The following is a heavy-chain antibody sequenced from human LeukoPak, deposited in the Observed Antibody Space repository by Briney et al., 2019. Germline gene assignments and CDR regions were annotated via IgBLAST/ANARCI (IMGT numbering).Heavy chain of an antibody. V-gene: IGHV1-18*01. J-gene: IGHJ5*02. D-gene: IGHD3-3*01. CDR3: ARCLPRTFYDFWSGYKGEFDP. Sequence: ASVKVSCKASGYTFTSYGISWVRQAPGQGLEWMGWISAYNGNTNYAQKLQGRVTITADKSTSTAYMELSSLRSEDTAVYYCARCLPRTFYDFWSGYKGEFDPWGQGTLVTVSS. CDR1: GYTFTSYG. CDR2: ISAYNGNT.